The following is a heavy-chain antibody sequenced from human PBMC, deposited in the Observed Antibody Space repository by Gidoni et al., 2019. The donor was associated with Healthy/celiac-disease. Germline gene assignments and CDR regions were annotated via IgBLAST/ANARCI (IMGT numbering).Heavy chain of an antibody. CDR2: IYWDDDK. CDR3: AHSYCSSTSCYWYYFDY. Sequence: QITLKESGPTLVKPTQTLTLPCTFSGFSLSTSGVGVGWIRQPPGKALEWLALIYWDDDKRYSPSLKSRLTITKDTSNNQVVLTMTNMDPVDTATYYCAHSYCSSTSCYWYYFDYWGQGTLVTVSS. CDR1: GFSLSTSGVG. J-gene: IGHJ4*02. V-gene: IGHV2-5*02. D-gene: IGHD2-2*01.